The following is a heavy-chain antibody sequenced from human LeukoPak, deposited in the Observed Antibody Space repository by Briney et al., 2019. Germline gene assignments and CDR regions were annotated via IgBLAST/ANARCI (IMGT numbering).Heavy chain of an antibody. D-gene: IGHD6-13*01. CDR2: IHPGDSDT. Sequence: AGESLKISCKGSGYSFASFWVGWVRQMPGKGLEWMGIIHPGDSDTRYSPAFQSQVTISADKSISTAYLQWSSLKASDTAMYYCARHREGSSWYAAFDIWGQGTMVSVSS. CDR1: GYSFASFW. J-gene: IGHJ3*02. CDR3: ARHREGSSWYAAFDI. V-gene: IGHV5-51*01.